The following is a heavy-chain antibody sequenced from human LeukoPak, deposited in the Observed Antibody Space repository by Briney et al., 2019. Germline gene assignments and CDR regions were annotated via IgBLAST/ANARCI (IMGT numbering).Heavy chain of an antibody. CDR1: GFTFSSYA. CDR2: ISGSGSST. V-gene: IGHV3-23*01. Sequence: GGSLRLSCAASGFTFSSYAMSWVRQAPGKGLEWVSTISGSGSSTYYADSVKGRFTISRDNSKNTLYLQMNSLRAEDTAIYYCAKVTSGYGDYPIDYWGQGTLVTVSS. J-gene: IGHJ4*02. CDR3: AKVTSGYGDYPIDY. D-gene: IGHD4-17*01.